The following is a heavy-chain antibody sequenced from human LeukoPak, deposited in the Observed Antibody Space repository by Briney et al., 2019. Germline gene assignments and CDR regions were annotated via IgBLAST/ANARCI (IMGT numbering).Heavy chain of an antibody. J-gene: IGHJ1*01. D-gene: IGHD3-16*01. CDR2: ISPSGDIT. Sequence: GGSLRLSCAASGFTFSSYSMNWVRQAPGKGLEWVSGISPSGDITYYTDSVRGRFTISRDNFKNTLPLQVNSLRAEDTAMYYCAKDDDWGRYKHWGQGTLVTVSS. V-gene: IGHV3-23*01. CDR3: AKDDDWGRYKH. CDR1: GFTFSSYS.